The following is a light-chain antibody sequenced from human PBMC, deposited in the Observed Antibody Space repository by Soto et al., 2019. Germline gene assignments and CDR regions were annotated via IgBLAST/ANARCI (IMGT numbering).Light chain of an antibody. CDR1: QSISSY. CDR2: AAS. J-gene: IGKJ1*01. V-gene: IGKV1-39*01. Sequence: DIQMTQSPSSLSASVGDRVTITCRASQSISSYLNWYQQKPGKAPKLLIYAASSLQSGVPSRFSGSGSGTEFTLSISSLQSEDFAVYYCHQYNFWPSFGQGTKVDI. CDR3: HQYNFWPS.